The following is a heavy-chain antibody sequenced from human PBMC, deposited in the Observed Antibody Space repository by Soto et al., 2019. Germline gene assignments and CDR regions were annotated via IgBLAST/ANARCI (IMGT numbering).Heavy chain of an antibody. CDR2: IYSGGST. Sequence: PGGSLRLSCAASGFTVSSNYMSWVRQAPGKGLEWVSVIYSGGSTYYADSVKGRFTISRDNSKNTLYLQMNSLRAEDTAVYYCARDRIGAYDILTGPRDYWGQGTLVTVSS. J-gene: IGHJ4*02. V-gene: IGHV3-53*01. CDR3: ARDRIGAYDILTGPRDY. D-gene: IGHD3-9*01. CDR1: GFTVSSNY.